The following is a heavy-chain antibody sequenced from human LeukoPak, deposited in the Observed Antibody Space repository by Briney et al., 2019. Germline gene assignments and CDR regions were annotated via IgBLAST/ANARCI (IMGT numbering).Heavy chain of an antibody. CDR3: SPCGHAYDWFGP. J-gene: IGHJ5*02. D-gene: IGHD5-12*01. Sequence: GASVKVSCKAFGATLNIGHAFIWARQAPGQGLQWMGRIIPFLGEVNYAQNFQGRVSFTADKSTATMYMEMKSVRLDDTAIYYCSPCGHAYDWFGPWGQGTLVTVSS. V-gene: IGHV1-69*04. CDR2: IIPFLGEV. CDR1: GATLNIGHA.